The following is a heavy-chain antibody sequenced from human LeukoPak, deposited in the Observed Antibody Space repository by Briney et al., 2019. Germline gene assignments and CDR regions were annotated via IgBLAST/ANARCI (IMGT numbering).Heavy chain of an antibody. V-gene: IGHV4-34*01. J-gene: IGHJ5*02. CDR1: GGSFSGYY. D-gene: IGHD6-13*01. CDR2: INHSGST. CDR3: ARVISRPYSSSWYVGWFDP. Sequence: SETLSLTCAVYGGSFSGYYWSWTRQPPGKGLEWIGKINHSGSTNYNPSLKSRVTISVDTSKNQFSLKLSSVTAADTAVYCCARVISRPYSSSWYVGWFDPWGQGTLVTVSS.